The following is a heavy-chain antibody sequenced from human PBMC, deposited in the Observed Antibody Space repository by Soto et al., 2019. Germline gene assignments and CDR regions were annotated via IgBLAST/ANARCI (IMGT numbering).Heavy chain of an antibody. V-gene: IGHV4-59*01. CDR2: IYYSGST. Sequence: SETLSLTCTVSGGSISSYYWSWIRQPPGKGLEWIGYIYYSGSTNYNPSLKSRVTISVDTSKNQFSLKLSSVTAADTAVYYCARDSYTENYYYYYMDVWGKGTTVTVSS. D-gene: IGHD3-16*02. CDR1: GGSISSYY. CDR3: ARDSYTENYYYYYMDV. J-gene: IGHJ6*03.